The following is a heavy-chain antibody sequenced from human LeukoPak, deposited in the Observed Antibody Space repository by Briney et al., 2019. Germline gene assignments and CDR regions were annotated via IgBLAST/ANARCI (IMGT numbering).Heavy chain of an antibody. D-gene: IGHD3-10*01. V-gene: IGHV4-30-4*08. Sequence: SETLSLTCTVSVGSISRCNYYWAWIRQPPGKGLEWIGYIHYSGSTYYNPSLQSRVTMSVDTSNNQFSLRLRSVSAADTAVYYCARDWGTRMVRRYFDSWGQGSLVTVSS. CDR1: VGSISRCNYY. CDR2: IHYSGST. CDR3: ARDWGTRMVRRYFDS. J-gene: IGHJ4*02.